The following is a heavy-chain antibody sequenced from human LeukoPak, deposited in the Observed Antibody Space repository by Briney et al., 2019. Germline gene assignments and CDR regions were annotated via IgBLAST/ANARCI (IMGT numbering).Heavy chain of an antibody. V-gene: IGHV3-30-3*01. D-gene: IGHD3-9*01. J-gene: IGHJ4*02. CDR2: SYDGSNK. CDR3: ARDSRLRYFDWLTQIDY. Sequence: SYDGSNKYYADSVKGRFTISRDNSKNTLYLQMNSLRAEDTAVYYCARDSRLRYFDWLTQIDYWGQGTLVTVSS.